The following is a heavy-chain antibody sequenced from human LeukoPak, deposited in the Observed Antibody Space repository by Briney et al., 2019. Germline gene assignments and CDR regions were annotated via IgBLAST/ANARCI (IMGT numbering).Heavy chain of an antibody. J-gene: IGHJ4*02. CDR1: GFTFSSYG. CDR3: XXXXSLYYYDSSGLGY. V-gene: IGHV3-33*01. Sequence: GGSLRLSCAASGFTFSSYGMHWVRQAPGKGLEWVAVIRYDGSNKYYADSVKGRFTISRDNSKNTLYLQMNSLRAEDTAVYYXXXXXSLYYYDSSGLGYWGQGTLVAVSS. CDR2: IRYDGSNK. D-gene: IGHD3-22*01.